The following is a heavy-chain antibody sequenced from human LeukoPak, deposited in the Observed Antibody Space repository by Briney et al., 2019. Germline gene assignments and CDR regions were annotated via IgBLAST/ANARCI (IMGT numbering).Heavy chain of an antibody. CDR2: FYPGGST. J-gene: IGHJ3*02. CDR1: GFTVSNNY. Sequence: GGSLRLSCAASGFTVSNNYIAWVRQAPGKWLGWVSVFYPGGSTYYADSVKGRFTFSRDNSKNTLYLQMTSLRAEDTAVYYCARSIQLDPWGAFDIWGQGTMVTVSS. V-gene: IGHV3-53*01. CDR3: ARSIQLDPWGAFDI. D-gene: IGHD1-1*01.